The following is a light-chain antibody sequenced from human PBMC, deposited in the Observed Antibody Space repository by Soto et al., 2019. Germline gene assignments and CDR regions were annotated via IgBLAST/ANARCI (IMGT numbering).Light chain of an antibody. J-gene: IGKJ2*01. CDR2: AAS. CDR1: QSISSY. V-gene: IGKV1-39*01. Sequence: DILMTQSPSSLSASVGDRVTITCRACQSISSYLNWYQQKPGKAPKLLIYAASSLQSGVPSRFSGSGSGTDFTLPISSLQPEDFATYYCQQSYSTMYTFGQGTKLQIK. CDR3: QQSYSTMYT.